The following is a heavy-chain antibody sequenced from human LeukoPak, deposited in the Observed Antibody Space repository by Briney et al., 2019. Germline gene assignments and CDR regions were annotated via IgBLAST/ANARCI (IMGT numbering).Heavy chain of an antibody. J-gene: IGHJ3*02. CDR1: GFTFSSYA. CDR3: AKDDDFWSSYLKAFDI. CDR2: ISGSGGST. D-gene: IGHD3-3*01. Sequence: GGSLRLSCAASGFTFSSYAMSWVRQAPGKGLEWVSAISGSGGSTYYADSVKGRFTISRDNSKNTLYLQMNSLRAEDTAVYYCAKDDDFWSSYLKAFDIWGQGTMVTVSS. V-gene: IGHV3-23*01.